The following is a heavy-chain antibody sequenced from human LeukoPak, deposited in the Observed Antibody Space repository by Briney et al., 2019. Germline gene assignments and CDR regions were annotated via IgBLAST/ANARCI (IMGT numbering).Heavy chain of an antibody. CDR1: GFTFSSYQ. D-gene: IGHD3-16*01. V-gene: IGHV3-48*03. CDR3: ARDLPRGIIWDY. Sequence: PGGSLRLSCAASGFTFSSYQMNWVRQAPGRGLEWVSYIDGSGSTIYYADSVKGRFTISRDNAKNSLYLQMNSLRAEDTAVYYCARDLPRGIIWDYRGQGTLVTVSS. J-gene: IGHJ4*02. CDR2: IDGSGSTI.